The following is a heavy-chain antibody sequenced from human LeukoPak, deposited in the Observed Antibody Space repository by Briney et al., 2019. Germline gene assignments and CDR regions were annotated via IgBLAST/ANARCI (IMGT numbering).Heavy chain of an antibody. J-gene: IGHJ4*02. D-gene: IGHD1-1*01. CDR2: IHYSGDT. V-gene: IGHV4-59*01. CDR3: VKVGTGTVDF. Sequence: SETLSLTCTVSGASISGYYWGWIRQSPGKGLEWIGYIHYSGDTNYVPSLKSRVPISVDTSKNQFSLKLTSLTAADTAVYYCVKVGTGTVDFWGQGTLVSISS. CDR1: GASISGYY.